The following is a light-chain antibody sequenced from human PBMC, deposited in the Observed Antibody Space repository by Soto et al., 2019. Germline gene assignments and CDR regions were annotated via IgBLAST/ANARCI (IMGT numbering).Light chain of an antibody. CDR3: LQDNNYPLT. J-gene: IGKJ4*01. CDR2: AAS. CDR1: QDIRSD. Sequence: AIPMTQFPSSLSASVGDRVTITCRASQDIRSDLGWYQQRPGKAPNLLIYAASSLQSGVPSRFSGSGAGTDFTLTISSLQPEDFATYHCLQDNNYPLTFGGGTKVEIK. V-gene: IGKV1-6*01.